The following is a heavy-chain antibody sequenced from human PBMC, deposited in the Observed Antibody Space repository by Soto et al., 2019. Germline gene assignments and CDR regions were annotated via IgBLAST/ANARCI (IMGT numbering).Heavy chain of an antibody. Sequence: SETLSLTCTVSGDSVSSGSYYWSWIRQPPGQGLEWIGYIYYSGSTNYCNPSLKSRVTISIDTSKNQFSLKLSSVTAADTAVYYCARESLVRGVIGYWGQGTLVTVSS. CDR3: ARESLVRGVIGY. D-gene: IGHD3-10*01. CDR2: IYYSGST. V-gene: IGHV4-61*01. CDR1: GDSVSSGSYY. J-gene: IGHJ4*02.